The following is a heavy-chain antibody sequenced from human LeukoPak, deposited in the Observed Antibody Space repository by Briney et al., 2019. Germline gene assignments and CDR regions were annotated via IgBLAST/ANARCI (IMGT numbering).Heavy chain of an antibody. CDR1: GGSFSGYY. CDR3: ARGMYSSGWYGSHFDY. V-gene: IGHV4-34*01. D-gene: IGHD6-19*01. J-gene: IGHJ4*02. CDR2: INHSGST. Sequence: PSETLSLTCAVYGGSFSGYYWSWIRQPPGKGLEWIGEINHSGSTNYNPSLKSRVTISVDTSKNRFSLKLSSVTAADTAVYYCARGMYSSGWYGSHFDYWGQGTLVTVSS.